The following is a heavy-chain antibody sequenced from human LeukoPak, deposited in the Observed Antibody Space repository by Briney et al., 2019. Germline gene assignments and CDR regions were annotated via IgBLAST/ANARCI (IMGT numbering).Heavy chain of an antibody. V-gene: IGHV1-69*13. CDR3: ARGRPRITIFGVVPNDYYFDY. CDR1: GGTFSSYA. CDR2: IIPIFGTA. D-gene: IGHD3-3*01. J-gene: IGHJ4*02. Sequence: GASVKVSCKASGGTFSSYAISWVRQAPGQGLEWMGGIIPIFGTANYAQKFQGRVTITADESTSTAYMELSSLRSEDTAVYYCARGRPRITIFGVVPNDYYFDYWGQGTLVTVSS.